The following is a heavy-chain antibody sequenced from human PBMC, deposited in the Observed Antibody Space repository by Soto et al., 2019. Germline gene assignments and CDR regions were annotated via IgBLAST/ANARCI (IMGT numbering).Heavy chain of an antibody. Sequence: EVQLVESGGGLVKPGGSLRLSCAASGFTFSSYSMNWVRQAPGKGLEWVSSISSSSSYIYYADSVKGRFTISRDNAKNSLYLQMNSLRAEDTAVYYCARVDYGDYQPSLYWGQGTLVTVSS. J-gene: IGHJ4*02. V-gene: IGHV3-21*01. CDR2: ISSSSSYI. D-gene: IGHD4-17*01. CDR1: GFTFSSYS. CDR3: ARVDYGDYQPSLY.